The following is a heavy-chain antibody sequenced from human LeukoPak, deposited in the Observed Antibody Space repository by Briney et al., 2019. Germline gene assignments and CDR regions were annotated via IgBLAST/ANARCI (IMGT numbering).Heavy chain of an antibody. Sequence: ASVKVSCKASGYTFTNYDINWARQATGQGLEWMGWINTNTGNPTYAQGFTGRFVFSLDTSVSTAYLQISSLKAEDTAVYYCARGGITMVRGVIITSTPLGWFDPWGQGTLVTASS. CDR1: GYTFTNYD. CDR2: INTNTGNP. J-gene: IGHJ5*02. D-gene: IGHD3-10*01. CDR3: ARGGITMVRGVIITSTPLGWFDP. V-gene: IGHV7-4-1*02.